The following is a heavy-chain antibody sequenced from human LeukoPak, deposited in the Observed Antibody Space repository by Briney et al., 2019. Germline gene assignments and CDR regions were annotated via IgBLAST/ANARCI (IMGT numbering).Heavy chain of an antibody. Sequence: GGSLRLSCAASGFTFSSYSMNWVRQAPGKGLEWDSSISSSSSYIYYADSVKGRFTISRDNAKNSLYLQMNSLRAEDTAVYYCAAGYSSSSGSNGYWGQGTLVTVSS. CDR3: AAGYSSSSGSNGY. CDR2: ISSSSSYI. D-gene: IGHD6-6*01. V-gene: IGHV3-21*01. CDR1: GFTFSSYS. J-gene: IGHJ4*02.